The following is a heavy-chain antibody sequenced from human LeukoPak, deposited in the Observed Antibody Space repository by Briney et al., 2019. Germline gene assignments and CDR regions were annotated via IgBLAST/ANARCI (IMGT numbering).Heavy chain of an antibody. CDR3: ARDSPYYGSEIYYMDV. D-gene: IGHD3-10*01. Sequence: SETLSLTCAVYGGSFSGYYWSWIRQPPGKGLEWIGEINHSGSTNYNQSLKSRVTISVDKSKNQLSLQLSSLTADDTAVYYCARDSPYYGSEIYYMDVWGKGTTVTVSS. CDR2: INHSGST. J-gene: IGHJ6*03. CDR1: GGSFSGYY. V-gene: IGHV4-34*01.